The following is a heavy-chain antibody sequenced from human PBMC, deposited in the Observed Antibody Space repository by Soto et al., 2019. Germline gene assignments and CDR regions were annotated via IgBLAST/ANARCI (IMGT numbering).Heavy chain of an antibody. CDR2: ISYDGSNK. Sequence: QVQLVESGGGVVQPGRSLRLSCAASGFTFSSCAMHWVRQAPGKGLEWVALISYDGSNKYYADSVKGRFTISRDNSKNTLYLQMNSLRAADTAVYYCARDKRDLRFLGWSYYFDYWGQGTLVTVSS. CDR3: ARDKRDLRFLGWSYYFDY. D-gene: IGHD3-3*01. J-gene: IGHJ4*02. V-gene: IGHV3-30-3*01. CDR1: GFTFSSCA.